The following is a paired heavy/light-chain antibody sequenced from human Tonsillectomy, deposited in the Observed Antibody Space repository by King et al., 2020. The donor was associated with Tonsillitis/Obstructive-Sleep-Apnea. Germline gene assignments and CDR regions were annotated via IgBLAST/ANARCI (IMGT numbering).Light chain of an antibody. V-gene: IGLV2-14*01. CDR3: SSYTGSGTLV. CDR1: DVVHYNY. Sequence: QSALTQPASVSGSPGQSITISCTGDVVHYNYVSWYQQHPGKAPKLMIYEVSNRPSGVSNRFSGSNSGNTASLTISGLQAEDEADYYCSSYTGSGTLVFGGGTKVTVL. CDR2: EVS. J-gene: IGLJ3*02.
Heavy chain of an antibody. CDR3: ARSSKLVRVVAPIAIDY. CDR1: GFTFSSYG. Sequence: QVQLVESGGGVVQPGRSLRLSCAASGFTFSSYGMHWVRQTPGKGLEWVAVIWYDGSNRNYADSVKGRFTISRDNSKNTLYLQMNSLRGEDTAVYYCARSSKLVRVVAPIAIDYWGQGTLVTVSS. V-gene: IGHV3-33*01. CDR2: IWYDGSNR. D-gene: IGHD2-2*02. J-gene: IGHJ4*02.